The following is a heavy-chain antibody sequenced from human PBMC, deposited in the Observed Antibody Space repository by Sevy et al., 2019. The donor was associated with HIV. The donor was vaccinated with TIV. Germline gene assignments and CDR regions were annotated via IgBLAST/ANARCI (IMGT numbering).Heavy chain of an antibody. D-gene: IGHD2-15*01. CDR3: ARVRDRYCSGGSCYYGYFFDY. Sequence: GGSLRLSCAASGFIFSNYYMTWVRQAPGKGLEWVSYISDRSDTISYADSVKGRFTISRDNAKNAMYLQMSGLRGEDRAVYYCARVRDRYCSGGSCYYGYFFDYWGQGTLVTVSS. CDR2: ISDRSDTI. V-gene: IGHV3-48*01. CDR1: GFIFSNYY. J-gene: IGHJ4*02.